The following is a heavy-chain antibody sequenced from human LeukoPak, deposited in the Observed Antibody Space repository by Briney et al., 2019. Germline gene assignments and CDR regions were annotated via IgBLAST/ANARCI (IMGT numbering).Heavy chain of an antibody. Sequence: SETLSLTCAVYGGSFSGYYWSWIRQPPGKGLEWIGEINHSGSTNYNPSLKSRVTISVDTSKNQFSLKLSSVTTADTAVYYCARDRVYYYDSRKGFDYWGQRTLVTVSS. D-gene: IGHD3-22*01. J-gene: IGHJ4*02. CDR3: ARDRVYYYDSRKGFDY. CDR2: INHSGST. CDR1: GGSFSGYY. V-gene: IGHV4-34*01.